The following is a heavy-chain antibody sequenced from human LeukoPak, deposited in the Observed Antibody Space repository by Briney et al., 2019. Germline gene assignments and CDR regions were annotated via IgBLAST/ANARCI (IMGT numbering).Heavy chain of an antibody. CDR3: ARGQSLVVPAAIYNWFDP. Sequence: GGSLRLSCTVSGFPVSINSMSWVRQAPGKGLEWVSFIYSGGNTHYSDSVKGRFTISRDNAKNSLYLQMNSLRAEDTAVYYCARGQSLVVPAAIYNWFDPWGQGTLVTVSS. CDR1: GFPVSINS. D-gene: IGHD2-2*02. V-gene: IGHV3-53*01. CDR2: IYSGGNT. J-gene: IGHJ5*02.